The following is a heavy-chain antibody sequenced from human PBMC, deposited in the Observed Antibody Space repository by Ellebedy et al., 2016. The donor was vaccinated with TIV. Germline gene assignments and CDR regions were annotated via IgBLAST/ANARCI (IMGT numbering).Heavy chain of an antibody. J-gene: IGHJ6*03. Sequence: ASVKVSXXASGYTLFYYGINWVRQAPGQGLEWMGWINTYNGNTDYAQKFQGRVTMTTDTSTGTAYMEQRSLTSDDTAVYYCARAPFKGSSGWYNPTYYYYHMDVWGSGTTVTVSS. CDR1: GYTLFYYG. V-gene: IGHV1-18*04. CDR3: ARAPFKGSSGWYNPTYYYYHMDV. D-gene: IGHD6-19*01. CDR2: INTYNGNT.